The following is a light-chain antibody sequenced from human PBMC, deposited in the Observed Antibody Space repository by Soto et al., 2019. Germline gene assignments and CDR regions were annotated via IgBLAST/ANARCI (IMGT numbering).Light chain of an antibody. V-gene: IGKV1-16*01. CDR1: QGVNNY. CDR3: QHYNGYPWT. Sequence: DIQLVQCPSSLSASVGDRVTITCRASQGVNNYLAWFQQKPGKAPQSLIYAASTLRTGVPSRFSGSGYGTDFILTIDSLHPEDFATYYCQHYNGYPWTFGQGTTVDVK. J-gene: IGKJ1*01. CDR2: AAS.